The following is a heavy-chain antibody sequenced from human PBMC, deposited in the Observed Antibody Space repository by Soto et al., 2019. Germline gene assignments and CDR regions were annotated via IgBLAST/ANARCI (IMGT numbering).Heavy chain of an antibody. CDR2: IYYSGST. D-gene: IGHD4-17*01. CDR3: ARVNYGNYYYYYGMDV. CDR1: GGSISNYY. J-gene: IGHJ6*02. V-gene: IGHV4-59*01. Sequence: SETLSLTCTVSGGSISNYYWSWIRQPPGKGLEWIGYIYYSGSTNYNPSLKSRVTISVDTSKNQFSLKLNSVTAADTAVYYCARVNYGNYYYYYGMDVWGQGATVTVSS.